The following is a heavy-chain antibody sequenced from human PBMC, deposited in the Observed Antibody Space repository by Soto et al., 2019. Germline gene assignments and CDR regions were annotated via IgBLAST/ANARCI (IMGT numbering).Heavy chain of an antibody. CDR2: IYPGDSDT. Sequence: GESLKISCKGSGYSFTSYWIGWVRQMPGKGLEWMGIIYPGDSDTRYSPSFQGQVTISADKSISTAYLQWSSLKASDTAMYYCARRGSYCSGGSCYRGGFDPWGQGTLVTVSS. D-gene: IGHD2-15*01. CDR1: GYSFTSYW. V-gene: IGHV5-51*01. J-gene: IGHJ5*02. CDR3: ARRGSYCSGGSCYRGGFDP.